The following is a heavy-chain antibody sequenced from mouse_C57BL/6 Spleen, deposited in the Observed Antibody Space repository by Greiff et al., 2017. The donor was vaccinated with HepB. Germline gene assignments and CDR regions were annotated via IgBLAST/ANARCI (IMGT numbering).Heavy chain of an antibody. V-gene: IGHV5-17*01. D-gene: IGHD3-2*02. Sequence: EVKLEESGGGLVKPGGSLKLSCAASGFTFSDYGMHWVRQAPEKGLEWVAYISSGSSTIYYADTVKGRFTISRDNAKNTLFLQMTSLRSEDTAMYYCARALDSSGHFDYWGQGTTLTVSS. CDR2: ISSGSSTI. CDR3: ARALDSSGHFDY. CDR1: GFTFSDYG. J-gene: IGHJ2*01.